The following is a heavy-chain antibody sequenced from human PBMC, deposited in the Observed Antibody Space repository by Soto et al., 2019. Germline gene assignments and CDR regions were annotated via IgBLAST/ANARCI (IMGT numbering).Heavy chain of an antibody. CDR2: IIPIFGTA. J-gene: IGHJ4*02. CDR3: ARGPIAVAGTLHYFDY. Sequence: QVQLVQSGAEVKKPGSSVKVSCKASGGTFSSYAISWVRQAPGQGLEWMGGIIPIFGTANYAQKFQGRVTITADESTSTDYMELSSLRYEDTAVYYCARGPIAVAGTLHYFDYWGQGTLVTVSS. V-gene: IGHV1-69*01. D-gene: IGHD6-19*01. CDR1: GGTFSSYA.